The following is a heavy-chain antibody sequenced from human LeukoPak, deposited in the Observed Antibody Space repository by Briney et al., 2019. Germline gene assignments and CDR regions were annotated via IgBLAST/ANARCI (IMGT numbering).Heavy chain of an antibody. CDR2: IYYSGST. D-gene: IGHD6-13*01. CDR3: ARDPGYSSSWSRGYYYYGMDV. CDR1: GGSISSYY. J-gene: IGHJ6*02. V-gene: IGHV4-59*06. Sequence: SETLSLTCTVSGGSISSYYWGWIRQHPGKGLEWIGYIYYSGSTYYNPSLKSRVTISVDTSKNQFSLKLSSVTAADTAVYYCARDPGYSSSWSRGYYYYGMDVWGQGTTVTVSS.